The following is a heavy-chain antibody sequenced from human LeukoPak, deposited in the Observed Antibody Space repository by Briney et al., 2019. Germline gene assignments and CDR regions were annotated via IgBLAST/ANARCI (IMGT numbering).Heavy chain of an antibody. Sequence: GGSLTLSCVASGFIFSKHWMHWVRQAPGKGLVWVSRLNLDGSTASYADSVKGRFTISRDNAKNTLYLQMNSLRVDDTGVYYCARESSGSYWGWGQGTLVTVSS. CDR2: LNLDGSTA. J-gene: IGHJ4*02. CDR3: ARESSGSYWG. CDR1: GFIFSKHW. V-gene: IGHV3-74*01. D-gene: IGHD3-10*01.